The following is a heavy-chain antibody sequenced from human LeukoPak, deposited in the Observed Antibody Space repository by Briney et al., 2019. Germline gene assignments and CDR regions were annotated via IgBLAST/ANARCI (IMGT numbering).Heavy chain of an antibody. CDR3: AKHSTSAESYSWFDP. V-gene: IGHV4-39*07. D-gene: IGHD2-2*01. CDR2: IYYSGST. CDR1: GGSISSSSYY. J-gene: IGHJ5*02. Sequence: SETLSLTCTVSGGSISSSSYYWGWIRQPPGKGLEWIGSIYYSGSTYYNPSLKSRVTISVDTSKNQFSLKLSSVTAADTAVYYCAKHSTSAESYSWFDPWGQGTLVTVSS.